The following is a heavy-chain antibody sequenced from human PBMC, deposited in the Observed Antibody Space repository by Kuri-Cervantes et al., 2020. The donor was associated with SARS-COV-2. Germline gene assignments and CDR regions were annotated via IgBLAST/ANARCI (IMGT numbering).Heavy chain of an antibody. D-gene: IGHD1-26*01. CDR2: INQSGST. CDR3: ARALSYTGYSGSYNWFDP. J-gene: IGHJ5*02. CDR1: GGSFSGYS. Sequence: SQTLSLTCAVYGGSFSGYSWTWIRQSPGKGLEWIGEINQSGSTNYNPSLKSRVTISRDTSKNQFSLKLSSVTAADTAVYYCARALSYTGYSGSYNWFDPWGQGTLVTVSS. V-gene: IGHV4-34*01.